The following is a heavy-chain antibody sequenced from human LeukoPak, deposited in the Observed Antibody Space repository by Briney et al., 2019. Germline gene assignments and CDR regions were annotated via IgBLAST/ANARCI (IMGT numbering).Heavy chain of an antibody. Sequence: GGSLRLSCAASGFTFSSYGMSWVRQAPGKGLKWVSDISASGGSTYYADSVKGRFTISRDNSKKTLHLQMNSLRAEDTAIYYCAKASSAGDSSSWNYWGQGILVTVSS. D-gene: IGHD6-13*01. CDR2: ISASGGST. CDR1: GFTFSSYG. V-gene: IGHV3-23*01. CDR3: AKASSAGDSSSWNY. J-gene: IGHJ4*02.